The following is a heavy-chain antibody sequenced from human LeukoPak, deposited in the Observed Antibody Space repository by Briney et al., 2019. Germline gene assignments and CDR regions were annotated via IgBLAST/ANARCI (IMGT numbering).Heavy chain of an antibody. V-gene: IGHV4-59*01. J-gene: IGHJ4*02. CDR1: GGSISSYY. D-gene: IGHD2-2*01. CDR3: ARLKGVVPAALFDY. CDR2: IYYSGST. Sequence: SETLSLTCTVSGGSISSYYWSWIRQPPGKGLEWIGYIYYSGSTNYNPSLKSRVTISVDTSKNQFSLKLSSVTAADTAVYYCARLKGVVPAALFDYWGQGTLVTASS.